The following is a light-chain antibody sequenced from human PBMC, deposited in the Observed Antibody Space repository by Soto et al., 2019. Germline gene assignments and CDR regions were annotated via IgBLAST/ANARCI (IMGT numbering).Light chain of an antibody. CDR2: EVS. V-gene: IGLV2-8*01. J-gene: IGLJ2*01. CDR1: SSDVGGYNY. Sequence: QSVLTQPPSASGSPGQSVTISCTGTSSDVGGYNYVSWYQQHPGKAPKLMIYEVSKRPSGVPARFSGSKSGSTASLTVSGLQAEDEADYYCSSYAGSNNVVFGGGTKLTVL. CDR3: SSYAGSNNVV.